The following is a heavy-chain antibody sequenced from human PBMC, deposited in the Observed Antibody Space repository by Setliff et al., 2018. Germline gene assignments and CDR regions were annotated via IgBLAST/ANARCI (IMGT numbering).Heavy chain of an antibody. CDR3: VKVKKPLIRGSGFDY. CDR2: INPHGSEK. Sequence: SGESLKISCAASGFVFGTYGMHWVRQAPGKGLEWLASINPHGSEKYYADSVKGRFTISRDNAKNSLSLQMTSLRPEDTGVYYCVKVKKPLIRGSGFDYWGRGTLVTVSS. V-gene: IGHV3-7*01. CDR1: GFVFGTYG. J-gene: IGHJ4*02. D-gene: IGHD3-10*01.